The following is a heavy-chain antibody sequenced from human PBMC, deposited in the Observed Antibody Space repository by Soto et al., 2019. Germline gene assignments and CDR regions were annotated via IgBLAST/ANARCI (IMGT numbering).Heavy chain of an antibody. CDR2: ISSNGENT. J-gene: IGHJ4*02. V-gene: IGHV3-64D*06. Sequence: XGSLRLSCSASGFTFSNYNLDCVRQSPGKGLEHVSAISSNGENTYYADSVKGRFTTSRDNSKNILSLQMSSLRAEDTAVYYCVNSAGYDYDCWGQGTLVSVSS. CDR1: GFTFSNYN. CDR3: VNSAGYDYDC. D-gene: IGHD5-12*01.